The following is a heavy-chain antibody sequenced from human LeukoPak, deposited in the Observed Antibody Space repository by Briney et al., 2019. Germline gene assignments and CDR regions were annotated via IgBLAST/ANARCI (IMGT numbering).Heavy chain of an antibody. CDR1: GFTFSSYA. Sequence: GGSLRLSCAASGFTFSSYAMHWVRQAPGKGLEWVAVISYDGSNKYYADSVKGRFTISRDNSKNMLYLQMNSLRAEDTAVYYCARDRHDCSSTSCLNWFDPWGQGTLVTVSS. D-gene: IGHD2-2*01. J-gene: IGHJ5*02. V-gene: IGHV3-30-3*01. CDR3: ARDRHDCSSTSCLNWFDP. CDR2: ISYDGSNK.